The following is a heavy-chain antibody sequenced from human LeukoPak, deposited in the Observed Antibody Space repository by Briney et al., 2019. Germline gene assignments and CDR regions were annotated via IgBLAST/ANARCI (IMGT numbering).Heavy chain of an antibody. CDR3: ASAYYDSSGYYYWFDP. CDR2: IIPIFGTA. D-gene: IGHD3-22*01. J-gene: IGHJ5*02. V-gene: IGHV1-69*06. Sequence: EASVKVYCKASGRTFSSYAISWVRQAPGQGLEWMGGIIPIFGTANYAQKFQGRVTITADKSTSTAYMELSSLRSEDTAVYYCASAYYDSSGYYYWFDPWGQGTLVTVSS. CDR1: GRTFSSYA.